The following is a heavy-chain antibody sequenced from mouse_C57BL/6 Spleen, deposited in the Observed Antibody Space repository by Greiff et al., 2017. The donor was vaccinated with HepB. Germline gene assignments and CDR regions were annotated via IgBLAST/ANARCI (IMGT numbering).Heavy chain of an antibody. Sequence: VQLQQPGAELVMPGASVKLSCKASGYTFTSYWMHWVKQGPGQGLEWIGEIDPSDSYTNYNQKFKGKSTLTVDKSSSTAYMQLSSLTSEDSAVYYCARGIYYDYLFDYWGQGTTLTVSS. J-gene: IGHJ2*01. CDR3: ARGIYYDYLFDY. D-gene: IGHD2-4*01. CDR1: GYTFTSYW. V-gene: IGHV1-69*01. CDR2: IDPSDSYT.